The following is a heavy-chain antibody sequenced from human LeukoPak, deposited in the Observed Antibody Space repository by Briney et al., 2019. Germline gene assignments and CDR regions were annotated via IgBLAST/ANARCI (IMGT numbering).Heavy chain of an antibody. CDR3: ARQTSGMAFDI. CDR2: IYYSGNT. Sequence: WETLSLTCTVSGGSISSSSSYWSWIRQPPGKGLEWIGTIYYSGNTNYSPSLESRVTVSVDTSTNQFSLKLSSVTAADTAVYHCARQTSGMAFDIWGQGIIVPVSS. CDR1: GGSISSSSSY. D-gene: IGHD1-26*01. J-gene: IGHJ3*02. V-gene: IGHV4-39*01.